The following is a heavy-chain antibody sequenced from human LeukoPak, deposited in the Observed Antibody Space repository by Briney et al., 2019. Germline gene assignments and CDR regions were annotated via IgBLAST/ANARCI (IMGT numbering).Heavy chain of an antibody. J-gene: IGHJ4*02. CDR1: GGSISSGGYY. D-gene: IGHD3-10*01. Sequence: PSETQSLPCTVSGGSISSGGYYWSWIRQHPGKGLEWIGYIYYSGSTYYNPSLKSRVTISVDTSKNQFSLKLSSVTAADTAVYYCARGRDGSGSYFDYWGQGTLVTVSS. CDR3: ARGRDGSGSYFDY. CDR2: IYYSGST. V-gene: IGHV4-31*03.